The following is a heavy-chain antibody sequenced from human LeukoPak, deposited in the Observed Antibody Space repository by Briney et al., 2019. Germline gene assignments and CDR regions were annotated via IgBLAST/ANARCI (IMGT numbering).Heavy chain of an antibody. CDR1: GGTFSSYA. V-gene: IGHV1-69*04. CDR2: IIPILGMA. Sequence: ASVKVSCKASGGTFSSYAISWVRQAPGQGLEWMGRIIPILGMANYAQKFQGRVTITADKSTSTAYMELSSLRSEDTAVYYCARGIISYYYYYMDVWGKGTTVTVSS. J-gene: IGHJ6*03. D-gene: IGHD3-10*01. CDR3: ARGIISYYYYYMDV.